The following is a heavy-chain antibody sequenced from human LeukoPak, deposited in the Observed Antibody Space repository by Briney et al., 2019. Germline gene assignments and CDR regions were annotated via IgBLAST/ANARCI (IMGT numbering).Heavy chain of an antibody. CDR3: ARLNCSSTSCPYYFDY. D-gene: IGHD2-2*01. CDR2: IYHSGST. CDR1: GGSISSGGYS. J-gene: IGHJ4*02. Sequence: PSETLSLTCAVSGGSISSGGYSWSWIRQPPGKGLEWIGYIYHSGSTYYNPSLKSRVTISVDRSKNQFSLKLSSVTAADTAVYYCARLNCSSTSCPYYFDYWGQGTLVTVSS. V-gene: IGHV4-30-2*01.